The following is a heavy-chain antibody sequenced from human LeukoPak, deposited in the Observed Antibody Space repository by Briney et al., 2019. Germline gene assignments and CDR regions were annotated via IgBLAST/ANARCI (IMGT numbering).Heavy chain of an antibody. Sequence: PGGALRLSCAASGFTFSSYSMNWVRQAPGKGLEWVSSISSSSSYIYYADSVKGRFTISRDNAKNSLYLQMNSLRAEDTAVYYCAGARREPNDFDIWGQGTMVTVSS. D-gene: IGHD1-26*01. V-gene: IGHV3-21*01. CDR1: GFTFSSYS. CDR2: ISSSSSYI. J-gene: IGHJ3*02. CDR3: AGARREPNDFDI.